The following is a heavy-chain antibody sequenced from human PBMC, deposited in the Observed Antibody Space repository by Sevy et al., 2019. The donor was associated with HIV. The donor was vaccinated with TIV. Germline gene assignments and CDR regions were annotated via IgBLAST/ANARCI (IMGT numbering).Heavy chain of an antibody. Sequence: SETLSLTCAVYGGSFSGYYWNWIRQPPGKGLEWIGEINHRGTTNYNPSLKSRVTISVDTSKNQFSLKLSSVTAADTSVYYCARGEMVRTGYFDYWGQGTLVTVSS. CDR3: ARGEMVRTGYFDY. J-gene: IGHJ4*02. D-gene: IGHD3-10*01. CDR2: INHRGTT. V-gene: IGHV4-34*01. CDR1: GGSFSGYY.